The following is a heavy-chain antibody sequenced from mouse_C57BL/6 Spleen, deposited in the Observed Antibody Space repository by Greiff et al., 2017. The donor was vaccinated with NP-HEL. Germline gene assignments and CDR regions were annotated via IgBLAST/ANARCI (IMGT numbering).Heavy chain of an antibody. V-gene: IGHV1-81*01. Sequence: QVQLQQSGAELARPGASVKLSCKASGYTFTSYGISWVKQRTGQGLEWIGEIYPRSGNTYYNEKFKGKATLTADKSSSTAYMELRSLTSEDSAVYFCARPRDGTGAMDYWGQGTSVTVCS. J-gene: IGHJ4*01. D-gene: IGHD2-3*01. CDR3: ARPRDGTGAMDY. CDR2: IYPRSGNT. CDR1: GYTFTSYG.